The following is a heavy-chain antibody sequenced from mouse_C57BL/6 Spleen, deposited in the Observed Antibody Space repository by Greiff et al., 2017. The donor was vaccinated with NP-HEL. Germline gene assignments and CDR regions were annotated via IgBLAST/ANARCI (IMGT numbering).Heavy chain of an antibody. CDR2: IYPRSGNT. D-gene: IGHD4-1*01. V-gene: IGHV1-81*01. J-gene: IGHJ4*01. CDR3: ASRANWEAMDY. Sequence: VQLQQSGAELARPGASVKLSCKASGYTFTSSGISWVKQRTGQGLEWIGEIYPRSGNTYYNEKFKGKATLTADKSSSTAYMELRSLTSEDSAVYFCASRANWEAMDYWGQGTSVTVSS. CDR1: GYTFTSSG.